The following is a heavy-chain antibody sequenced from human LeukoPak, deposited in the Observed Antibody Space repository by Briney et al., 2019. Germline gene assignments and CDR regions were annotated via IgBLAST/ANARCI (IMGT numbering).Heavy chain of an antibody. J-gene: IGHJ4*02. CDR3: TTRRQDGW. V-gene: IGHV3-15*01. CDR2: IKSKSDGGTI. Sequence: PGGSLRLSCVSSGFTFSDAWMSWVRQAPGKGLEWVGRIKSKSDGGTIDYAAPVKGRFTISRDDSRNTLYLQMNSLKTEDTAVYYCTTRRQDGWWGQGTLVTVS. CDR1: GFTFSDAW. D-gene: IGHD2-15*01.